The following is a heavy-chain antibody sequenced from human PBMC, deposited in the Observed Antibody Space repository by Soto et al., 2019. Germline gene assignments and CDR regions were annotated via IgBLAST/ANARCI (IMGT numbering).Heavy chain of an antibody. D-gene: IGHD2-15*01. J-gene: IGHJ5*02. Sequence: QVQLVQSGAEVKKPGSSVKVSCKASGGTFSSYTISWVRQAHGQGLEWMGRIIPILGIANYAQKFQGRVTITADKSTSTAYMELSSLRSEDTAVYYCARDYPLSYCSGGSCYGGWFDPWGQGTLVTVSS. V-gene: IGHV1-69*08. CDR2: IIPILGIA. CDR3: ARDYPLSYCSGGSCYGGWFDP. CDR1: GGTFSSYT.